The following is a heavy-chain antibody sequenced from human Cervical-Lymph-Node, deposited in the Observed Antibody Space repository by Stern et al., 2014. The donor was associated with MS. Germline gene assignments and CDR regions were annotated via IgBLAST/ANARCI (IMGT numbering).Heavy chain of an antibody. J-gene: IGHJ4*02. CDR3: TALRKY. D-gene: IGHD6-6*01. CDR1: GFTFPYTS. CDR2: VKSRKDGGAA. V-gene: IGHV3-15*01. Sequence: EMQLVESGGGFVKPGGSLRLSCEASGFTFPYTSLSWVRQAPGKGLEWVGRVKSRKDGGAADYAAFVKDRVTISRDDSRSTLYLQINGLEIEDTAMYYCTALRKYWGQGTLLIVSS.